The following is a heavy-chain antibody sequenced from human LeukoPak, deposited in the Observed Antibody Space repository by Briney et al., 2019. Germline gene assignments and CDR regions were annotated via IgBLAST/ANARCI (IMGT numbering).Heavy chain of an antibody. CDR3: AGYQLTYYYYGMDV. V-gene: IGHV4-34*01. Sequence: SETLSLTCAVYGGSFSGYYWSWIRQPPVKGLEWIGEINHSGSTNYNPSLKSRVTISVDTSKNQFSLKLSSVTAADTAVYYCAGYQLTYYYYGMDVWGQGTTVTVSS. J-gene: IGHJ6*02. D-gene: IGHD2-2*01. CDR2: INHSGST. CDR1: GGSFSGYY.